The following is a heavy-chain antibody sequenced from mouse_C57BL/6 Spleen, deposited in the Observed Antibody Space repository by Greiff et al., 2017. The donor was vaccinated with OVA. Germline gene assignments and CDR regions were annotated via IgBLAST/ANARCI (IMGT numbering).Heavy chain of an antibody. V-gene: IGHV5-17*01. CDR1: GFTFSDYG. D-gene: IGHD1-1*02. CDR3: ARGSYESDYAMDY. J-gene: IGHJ4*01. Sequence: EVKLEESGGGLVKPGGSLKLSCAASGFTFSDYGMHWVRQAPEKGLEWVAYISSGSSTIYYADTVKGRFTISRDNAKNTLFLQMTSLRSEDTAMYYCARGSYESDYAMDYWGQGTSVTVSS. CDR2: ISSGSSTI.